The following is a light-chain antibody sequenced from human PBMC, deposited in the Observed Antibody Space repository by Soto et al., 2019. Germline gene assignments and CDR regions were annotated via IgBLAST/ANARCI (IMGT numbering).Light chain of an antibody. CDR3: QQYNSYSPTWT. Sequence: DIQLTQSPSFLSASVGDRVTITCRASQGISSYLAWYQQKPGKAPKLLIYAASTLQSGVPSRFSGSGSGTELTLTISSLQPEDFATYYCQQYNSYSPTWTFGQGTKVDIK. CDR1: QGISSY. J-gene: IGKJ1*01. V-gene: IGKV1-9*01. CDR2: AAS.